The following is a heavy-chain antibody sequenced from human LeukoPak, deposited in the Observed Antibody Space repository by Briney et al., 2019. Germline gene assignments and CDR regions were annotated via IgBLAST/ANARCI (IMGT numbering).Heavy chain of an antibody. J-gene: IGHJ4*02. CDR2: ISGSGGST. CDR1: GFTFSSYA. Sequence: SGGSLRLSCAASGFTFSSYAMSWVRQAPGKGLEWVSAISGSGGSTYYADSVKGRFTISRDNSKNTLYLQMNSLRAEDTAVYYCAKDRIPYYDILTGYHFDYWGQGTLVTVSS. V-gene: IGHV3-23*01. CDR3: AKDRIPYYDILTGYHFDY. D-gene: IGHD3-9*01.